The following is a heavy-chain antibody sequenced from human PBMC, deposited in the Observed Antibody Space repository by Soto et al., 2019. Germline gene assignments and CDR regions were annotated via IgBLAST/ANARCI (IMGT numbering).Heavy chain of an antibody. CDR1: GFIFSDSA. CDR2: VRGRNGNA. Sequence: GESLKISCATSGFIFSDSAMSWVRQAPGKGLEWVTTVRGRNGNAYYADSVRGRFTVSRDDSKNTLYLEMNSLRADDTAVYYCAKVSGWMRHDYHFDNWGQGTLVTVSS. CDR3: AKVSGWMRHDYHFDN. J-gene: IGHJ4*02. V-gene: IGHV3-23*01. D-gene: IGHD3-16*01.